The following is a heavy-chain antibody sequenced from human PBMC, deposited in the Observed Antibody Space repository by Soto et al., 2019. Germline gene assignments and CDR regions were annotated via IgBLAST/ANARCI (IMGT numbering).Heavy chain of an antibody. CDR2: IWYDGSNK. V-gene: IGHV3-33*01. CDR3: ARAERGSYYDFWSGHYPDY. J-gene: IGHJ4*02. Sequence: GGSLRLSCAASGFTFSRYGMHWVRQAPGKGLEWVAVIWYDGSNKYYADSVKGRFTISRDNSKNTLYLQMNSLRAEDTAVYYCARAERGSYYDFWSGHYPDYWGQGTLVTVSS. D-gene: IGHD3-3*01. CDR1: GFTFSRYG.